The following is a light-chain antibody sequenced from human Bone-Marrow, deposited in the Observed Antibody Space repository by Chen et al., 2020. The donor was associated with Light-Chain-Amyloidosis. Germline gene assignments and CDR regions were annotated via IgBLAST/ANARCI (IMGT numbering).Light chain of an antibody. Sequence: DIQMTQSPSSLSVSVGDRVTLTCRASQAIGNFLAWYQQRPGKVPEILIHAASTLQPGVPSRFSGSGSGTLFTLTITSLQPEDVATDYCQTYNTAPHLTFGGGTKVEIK. CDR3: QTYNTAPHLT. V-gene: IGKV1-27*01. J-gene: IGKJ4*01. CDR2: AAS. CDR1: QAIGNF.